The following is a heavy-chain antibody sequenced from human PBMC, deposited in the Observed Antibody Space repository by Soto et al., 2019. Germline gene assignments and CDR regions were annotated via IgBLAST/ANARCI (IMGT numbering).Heavy chain of an antibody. Sequence: QVQLQESGPGPVKPSQTLSLTCTVSGDSISGGNYYWSWIRQLPGKGLEWIGYIYYNENTYYNPFLKSRVTISVDTSKNQFSLKLSSVTAADTAVFYCARASGYSHGHFDFWGQGTLVTVSS. CDR1: GDSISGGNYY. V-gene: IGHV4-31*03. CDR2: IYYNENT. J-gene: IGHJ4*02. D-gene: IGHD5-18*01. CDR3: ARASGYSHGHFDF.